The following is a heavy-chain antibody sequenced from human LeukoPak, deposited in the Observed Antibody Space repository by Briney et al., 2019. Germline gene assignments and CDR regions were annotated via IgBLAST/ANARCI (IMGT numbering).Heavy chain of an antibody. CDR2: ISDSGST. CDR3: ARDHGTWWLDP. CDR1: GGSISSYY. D-gene: IGHD1-26*01. Sequence: SEALSLSCTVSGGSISSYYWSWIREPPGTGLEWIGYISDSGSTSYNPSLKSRLTISVDSYKNQFSLKLTSVTATDTAVYYCARDHGTWWLDPWGKGPLVTVSS. J-gene: IGHJ5*02. V-gene: IGHV4-59*01.